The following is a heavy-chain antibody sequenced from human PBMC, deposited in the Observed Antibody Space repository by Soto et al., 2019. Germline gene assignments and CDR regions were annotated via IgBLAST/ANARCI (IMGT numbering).Heavy chain of an antibody. CDR3: ARSLRFLWWYSQVPNLDMDV. D-gene: IGHD3-3*01. CDR1: GYSFTSHW. V-gene: IGHV5-51*01. Sequence: PGESLKISCKGSGYSFTSHWIGWVRQMPGKGLEWMGVIYPGDSDTRYRPSFQGQVTISADKSISTAYLQWSRLKASDTAMYYCARSLRFLWWYSQVPNLDMDVWGQGTTVTVSS. CDR2: IYPGDSDT. J-gene: IGHJ6*02.